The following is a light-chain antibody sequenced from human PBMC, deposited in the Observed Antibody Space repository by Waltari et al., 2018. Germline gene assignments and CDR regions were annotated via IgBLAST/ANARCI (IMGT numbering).Light chain of an antibody. CDR2: AVT. Sequence: QSALTQPDSVSGSPGQSITISCTGTISDVGAYNYVSWYQQHPGKPPQLIIYAVTKRPSGVSNRFSGSKSGTTASLTISGLQAEDEADFYCSSYTTSGTLIFGGGTKLTVL. J-gene: IGLJ2*01. CDR3: SSYTTSGTLI. V-gene: IGLV2-14*03. CDR1: ISDVGAYNY.